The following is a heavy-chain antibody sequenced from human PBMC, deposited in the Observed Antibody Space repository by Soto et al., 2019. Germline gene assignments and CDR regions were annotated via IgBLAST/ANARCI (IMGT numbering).Heavy chain of an antibody. D-gene: IGHD7-27*01. Sequence: GGSLRLSCAASGFTFSNAWMSWVHQAPGKGLEWVGRIKTKTDGGTTDYAAPVKGRFTISRDDPKNTLYLQMNRLKTEDTAVYYCATDYDWGSDAFNIWGQGTMVTVSS. J-gene: IGHJ3*02. V-gene: IGHV3-15*01. CDR1: GFTFSNAW. CDR3: ATDYDWGSDAFNI. CDR2: IKTKTDGGTT.